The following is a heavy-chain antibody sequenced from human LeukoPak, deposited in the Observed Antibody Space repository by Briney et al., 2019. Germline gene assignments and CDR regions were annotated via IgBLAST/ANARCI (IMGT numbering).Heavy chain of an antibody. CDR2: IIPIFNTT. V-gene: IGHV1-69*01. Sequence: SVKVSCKTSGGTFSSYAISWVRQAPGQGLEWMGGIIPIFNTTNHAQKFQARVTITADESTNTAYMELSSLRSEDTAVYYCATEYCTTSSCYPPFDYWGQGTLVTVSS. CDR3: ATEYCTTSSCYPPFDY. J-gene: IGHJ4*02. D-gene: IGHD2-2*01. CDR1: GGTFSSYA.